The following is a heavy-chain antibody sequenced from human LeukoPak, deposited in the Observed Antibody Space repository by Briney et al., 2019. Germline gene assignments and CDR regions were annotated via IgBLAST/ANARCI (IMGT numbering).Heavy chain of an antibody. D-gene: IGHD2-8*02. Sequence: PSETLSLTCTVSGDSIGTYFWNWIRQSAGEGLEWIGHVYDGGRTNYNPSLKGRVTISVDTSRNLFSLRLSSVTAADTAVYYCARDYIVETGVVGFDMWAKGQWSPSLQ. V-gene: IGHV4-4*07. CDR2: VYDGGRT. J-gene: IGHJ3*02. CDR3: ARDYIVETGVVGFDM. CDR1: GDSIGTYF.